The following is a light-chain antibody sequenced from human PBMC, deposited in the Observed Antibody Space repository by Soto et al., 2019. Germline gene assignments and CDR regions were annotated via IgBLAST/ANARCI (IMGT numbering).Light chain of an antibody. V-gene: IGLV2-8*01. CDR1: SSDVGAYNY. CDR3: SSFAGTNSFV. CDR2: EVT. J-gene: IGLJ1*01. Sequence: QSALTQPPSASGFPGQSVTISCTGTSSDVGAYNYVSWYQQRPGKAPKLIIYEVTKRPSGVPDRVFGSKSGNTASLTVSGLQTEDEADYYCSSFAGTNSFVFGTGTKLTVL.